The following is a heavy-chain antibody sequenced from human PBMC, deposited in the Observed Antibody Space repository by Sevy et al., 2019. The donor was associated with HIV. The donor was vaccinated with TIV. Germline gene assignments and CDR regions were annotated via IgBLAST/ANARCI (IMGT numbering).Heavy chain of an antibody. J-gene: IGHJ6*02. CDR3: ARHCSGGSCYSLLPHYYYGMDV. D-gene: IGHD2-15*01. V-gene: IGHV3-7*01. CDR2: IKEDGSER. CDR1: GFTFNMYW. Sequence: GGSLRLSCAASGFTFNMYWMTWVRQAPGKGLEWVANIKEDGSERNYLDSEKGRFTISRDNAKESLYLQINSLRAEDTAVYYCARHCSGGSCYSLLPHYYYGMDVWGQGTTVTVSS.